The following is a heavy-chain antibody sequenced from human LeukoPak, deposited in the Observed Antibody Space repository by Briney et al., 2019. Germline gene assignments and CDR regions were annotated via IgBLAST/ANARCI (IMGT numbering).Heavy chain of an antibody. D-gene: IGHD2-2*01. J-gene: IGHJ4*02. V-gene: IGHV4-34*01. Sequence: PSETLSLTCAVYGGSSSGYYWSWIRQPPGKGLEWIGEINHSGSTNYNPSLKSRVTISVDTSKNQFSLKLSSVTAADTAVYYCARLFWGCSSTSCGDYWGQGTLVTVS. CDR2: INHSGST. CDR1: GGSSSGYY. CDR3: ARLFWGCSSTSCGDY.